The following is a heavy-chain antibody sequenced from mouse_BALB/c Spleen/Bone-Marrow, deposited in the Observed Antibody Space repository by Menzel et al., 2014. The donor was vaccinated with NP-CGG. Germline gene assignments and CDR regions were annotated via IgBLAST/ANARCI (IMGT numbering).Heavy chain of an antibody. V-gene: IGHV14-3*02. CDR1: GFNIKDTY. Sequence: VQLQQSGTDLVKPGASVKLSCTASGFNIKDTYMHWVKQRPEQGLDWIGRIDPTSGNIQYDPKFQGRAAITAGTSSNTAYLQLSSLTSEDTAVYYCASLTGTFDYWGQGTPLTVSS. CDR2: IDPTSGNI. CDR3: ASLTGTFDY. J-gene: IGHJ2*01. D-gene: IGHD4-1*01.